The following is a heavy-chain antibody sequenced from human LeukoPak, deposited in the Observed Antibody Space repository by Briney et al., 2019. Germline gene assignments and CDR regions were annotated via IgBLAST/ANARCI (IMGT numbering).Heavy chain of an antibody. CDR3: ARVVFGDYFDH. CDR1: GFTFSNYR. CDR2: INTDGSRT. Sequence: GGSLRLSCAASGFTFSNYRMHWVRQAPGKGLVWVSRINTDGSRTTYADSVKGRFTISRDNAKNTLYLQMNSLRAEDTAVYYCARVVFGDYFDHWGQGTLVTVSS. D-gene: IGHD3-10*01. J-gene: IGHJ4*02. V-gene: IGHV3-74*01.